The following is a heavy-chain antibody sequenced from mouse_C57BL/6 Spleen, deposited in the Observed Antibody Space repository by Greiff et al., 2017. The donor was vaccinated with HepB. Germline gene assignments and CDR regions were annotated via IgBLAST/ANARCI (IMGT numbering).Heavy chain of an antibody. Sequence: QVQLQQPGAELVMPGASVKLSCKASSYTFTSYWMHWVKQRPGQGLEWIGEIDPSDSYTNYNQKFKGKSTLTVDKSSSTAYMQLSSLTSEDSAVYYCVGHDGSSYGYFDVWGTGTTVTVAS. V-gene: IGHV1-69*01. CDR2: IDPSDSYT. CDR1: SYTFTSYW. CDR3: VGHDGSSYGYFDV. J-gene: IGHJ1*03. D-gene: IGHD1-1*01.